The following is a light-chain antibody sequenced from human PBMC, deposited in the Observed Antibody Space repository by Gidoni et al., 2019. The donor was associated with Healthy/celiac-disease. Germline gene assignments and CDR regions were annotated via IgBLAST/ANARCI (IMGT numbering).Light chain of an antibody. V-gene: IGLV2-8*01. CDR1: SSDVGGYNY. CDR2: EVS. J-gene: IGLJ1*01. Sequence: QSALTQPPSASGSPGQSVTISCTGTSSDVGGYNYVSWYQQHRGKAPKRMIYEVSKRPSGVPDRFSGSKSGNTASLSVSGLQAEDEADYYGSSYAGSNNPSVFGTGTKVTV. CDR3: SSYAGSNNPSV.